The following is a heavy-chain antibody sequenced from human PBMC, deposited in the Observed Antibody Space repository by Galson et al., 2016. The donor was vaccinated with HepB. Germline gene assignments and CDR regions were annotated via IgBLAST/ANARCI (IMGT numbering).Heavy chain of an antibody. CDR3: ARALEYGSRNYYDYYAMDV. J-gene: IGHJ6*02. Sequence: QSGAEVKEPGESLRISCQGSGYRLTDYWITWVRQVPGKGLQWMGRVDPDDSYTNYSPSFQGHVTISVDKSINTAYLQWSTLKASDTAIYYCARALEYGSRNYYDYYAMDVWGQGTTVIVSS. CDR1: GYRLTDYW. V-gene: IGHV5-10-1*01. D-gene: IGHD4-17*01. CDR2: VDPDDSYT.